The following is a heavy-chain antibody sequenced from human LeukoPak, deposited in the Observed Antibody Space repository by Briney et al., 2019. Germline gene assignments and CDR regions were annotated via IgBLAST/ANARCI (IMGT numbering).Heavy chain of an antibody. CDR3: AREYKEWELGRGDY. V-gene: IGHV1-2*02. D-gene: IGHD1-26*01. CDR1: GYTFTGYY. J-gene: IGHJ4*02. CDR2: INPNSGGT. Sequence: GASVKVSCKASGYTFTGYYMHWVRQAPGQGLEWMGWINPNSGGTNYAQKFQGRVTMTRDTSISTAYMELRRLRSDDTAVYYCAREYKEWELGRGDYWGQGTLVAVSS.